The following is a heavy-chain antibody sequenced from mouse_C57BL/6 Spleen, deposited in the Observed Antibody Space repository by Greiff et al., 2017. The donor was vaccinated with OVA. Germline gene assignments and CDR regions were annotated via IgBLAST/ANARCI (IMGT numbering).Heavy chain of an antibody. D-gene: IGHD1-1*01. CDR1: GYTFTDYE. Sequence: QVQLQQSGAELVRPGASVTLSCKASGYTFTDYEMHWVKQTPVHGLEWIGAIDPETGGTAYNQKFKGKAILTADKSSSTAYMELRSLTSEDSAVYYCTKVDYYGSSYGRGLAYWGQGTLVTVSA. J-gene: IGHJ3*01. V-gene: IGHV1-15*01. CDR2: IDPETGGT. CDR3: TKVDYYGSSYGRGLAY.